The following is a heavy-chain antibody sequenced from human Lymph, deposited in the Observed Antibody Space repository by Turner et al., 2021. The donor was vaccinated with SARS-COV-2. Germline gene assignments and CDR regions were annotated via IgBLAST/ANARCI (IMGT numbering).Heavy chain of an antibody. V-gene: IGHV3-23*01. D-gene: IGHD3-22*01. Sequence: EVQLLESGGGLVQPGGSLRLSCAASGFTFSSYAMSWVRQAPGKGLEWVSAISGSGGDTYYADSVKGLFTISRDNSKNTLYLQMNSLRAEDTAVYYCAKGVRGAMIVVVIPYFDYWGQGTLVTVSS. J-gene: IGHJ4*02. CDR2: ISGSGGDT. CDR3: AKGVRGAMIVVVIPYFDY. CDR1: GFTFSSYA.